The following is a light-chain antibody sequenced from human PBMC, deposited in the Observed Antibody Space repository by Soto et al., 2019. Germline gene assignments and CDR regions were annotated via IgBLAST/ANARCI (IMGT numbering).Light chain of an antibody. CDR2: DNN. Sequence: QSVLTQPPSVSAAPGQKVTISCSGSSSNLGNNYVSWYQQLPGTAPKLLIYDNNKRPSGIPDRFSGSKSGTSATLGITGLQTGDDADYYCGTWDSSLSALFGGGTKLTVL. V-gene: IGLV1-51*01. CDR1: SSNLGNNY. J-gene: IGLJ2*01. CDR3: GTWDSSLSAL.